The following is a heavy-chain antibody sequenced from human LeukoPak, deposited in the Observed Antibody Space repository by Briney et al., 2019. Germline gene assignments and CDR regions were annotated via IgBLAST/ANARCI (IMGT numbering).Heavy chain of an antibody. V-gene: IGHV3-48*03. Sequence: PGGSLRLSCAASGFTFSSYEMTWVRQAPGKWVEWISYISGAARNIYYADSLKGRFPISRDNAKNSLYLQMNSLRADATAVYYCARDYLQYFGGLAFDIWGQGTRVTVSS. CDR2: ISGAARNI. D-gene: IGHD3-10*01. CDR3: ARDYLQYFGGLAFDI. CDR1: GFTFSSYE. J-gene: IGHJ3*02.